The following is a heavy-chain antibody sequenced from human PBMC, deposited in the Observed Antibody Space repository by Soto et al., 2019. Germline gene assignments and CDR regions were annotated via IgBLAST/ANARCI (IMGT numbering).Heavy chain of an antibody. CDR2: IIPIFGTA. CDR3: ARADPLKDIVVVAAEPVHYYYYGMDV. J-gene: IGHJ6*02. D-gene: IGHD2-15*01. V-gene: IGHV1-69*13. Sequence: SVKVSCKASGGTFSSYAISWVRQAPGQGLEWMGGIIPIFGTANYAQKFQGRVTITADESTSTAYMEMSSLRSEDTAVYYCARADPLKDIVVVAAEPVHYYYYGMDVWGQGTTVTVSS. CDR1: GGTFSSYA.